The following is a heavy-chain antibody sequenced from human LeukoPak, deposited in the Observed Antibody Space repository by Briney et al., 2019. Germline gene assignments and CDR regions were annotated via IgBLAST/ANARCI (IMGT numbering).Heavy chain of an antibody. V-gene: IGHV1-18*01. J-gene: IGHJ4*02. Sequence: ASVKVSCKASGYTFTNYAISWVRQAPGQGLEWMVWISGHNGNTNYAQNLQGRVTMTTDTSTSTAYMELRSLRFDDTAVYYCALISYCTTITCYYLDYWGQGTLVTVSS. CDR3: ALISYCTTITCYYLDY. D-gene: IGHD2-8*01. CDR2: ISGHNGNT. CDR1: GYTFTNYA.